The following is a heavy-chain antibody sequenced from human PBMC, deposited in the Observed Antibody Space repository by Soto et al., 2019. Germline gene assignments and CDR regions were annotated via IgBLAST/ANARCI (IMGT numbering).Heavy chain of an antibody. D-gene: IGHD4-17*01. J-gene: IGHJ4*02. Sequence: GGSLRLSCAASGFTFSSYGMHWFRQAPGKGLEWVAVIWYDGSNKYYADSVKGRFTISRDNSKNTLYLQMNSLRAEDTAVYYCARDLANDGDYLYYFDYWGQATLVTVDS. CDR2: IWYDGSNK. V-gene: IGHV3-33*01. CDR3: ARDLANDGDYLYYFDY. CDR1: GFTFSSYG.